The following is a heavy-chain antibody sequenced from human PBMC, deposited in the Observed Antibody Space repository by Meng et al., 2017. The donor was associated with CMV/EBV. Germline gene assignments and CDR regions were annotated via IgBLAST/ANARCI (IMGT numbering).Heavy chain of an antibody. V-gene: IGHV1-2*02. D-gene: IGHD3-22*01. J-gene: IGHJ4*02. CDR1: GYTFTGYY. CDR3: ARYNYDSSGYRN. CDR2: INPNSGGK. Sequence: ASVKVSCKASGYTFTGYYMHWVRQAPGQGLEWMGWINPNSGGKNYAQKFQGRVTMTRDTSISTAYMELSRLRSDDTAVYYCARYNYDSSGYRNWGQGTLVTVSS.